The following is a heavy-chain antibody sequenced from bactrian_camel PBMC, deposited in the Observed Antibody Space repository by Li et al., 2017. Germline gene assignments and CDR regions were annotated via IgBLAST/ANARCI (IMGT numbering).Heavy chain of an antibody. V-gene: IGHV3S54*01. Sequence: HVQLVESGGGSVQPGGSLTPSCVASVHIHCMGWFRQAPGSEREGVAAIRPDEGRTYYTDPAKGRVTISLDNAKNTLYLQMNTLKPEDTAVYYCAGAAPDYGGNCPTREAFFDYWGQGTQVTVS. CDR3: AGAAPDYGGNCPTREAFFDY. J-gene: IGHJ6*01. CDR2: IRPDEGRT. D-gene: IGHD2*01. CDR1: VHIHC.